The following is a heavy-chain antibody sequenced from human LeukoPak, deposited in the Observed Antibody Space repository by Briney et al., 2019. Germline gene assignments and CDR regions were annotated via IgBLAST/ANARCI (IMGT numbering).Heavy chain of an antibody. D-gene: IGHD3-3*01. CDR2: ISINGGSI. V-gene: IGHV3-64D*06. J-gene: IGHJ3*01. Sequence: GGSLRLSCSASGFTFSSNAMHWVRQAPGKGLEYVSGISINGGSIYYTDSLKGRFTISRDNSKNTLSLQMSSLRVEDTAVYYCVKGGEFPWSRVFDVGGRGTIVTVSS. CDR1: GFTFSSNA. CDR3: VKGGEFPWSRVFDV.